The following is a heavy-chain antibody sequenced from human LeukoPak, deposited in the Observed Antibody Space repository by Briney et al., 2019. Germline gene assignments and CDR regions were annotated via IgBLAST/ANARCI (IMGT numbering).Heavy chain of an antibody. D-gene: IGHD2-2*01. J-gene: IGHJ3*01. CDR3: ARDSQPGAFDL. Sequence: GSSVKVSCKASGGPFSSYAISWGRQAPGPGLELMGRIIPIFGTAKYAQKFQGRVTINTNESTSTAYMELSSLRSGDTAVYYCARDSQPGAFDLWGQGTMVTVSS. CDR2: IIPIFGTA. CDR1: GGPFSSYA. V-gene: IGHV1-69*05.